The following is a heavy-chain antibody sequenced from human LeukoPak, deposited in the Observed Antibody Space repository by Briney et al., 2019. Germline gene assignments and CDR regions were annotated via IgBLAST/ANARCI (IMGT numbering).Heavy chain of an antibody. CDR3: AKATHYYDSSGYSGYYGMDV. J-gene: IGHJ6*02. Sequence: GGSLRLSCAASGFTFSSYWVHWVRQAPGKGLVWVSRINPDGSSTSYADSVKGRFTISRDNAKNTLYLQMNSLRAEDTAVYYCAKATHYYDSSGYSGYYGMDVWGQGTTVTVSS. V-gene: IGHV3-74*01. D-gene: IGHD3-22*01. CDR2: INPDGSST. CDR1: GFTFSSYW.